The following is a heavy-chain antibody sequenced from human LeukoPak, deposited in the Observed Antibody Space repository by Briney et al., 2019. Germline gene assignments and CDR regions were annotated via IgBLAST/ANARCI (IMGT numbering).Heavy chain of an antibody. CDR1: GYTFTSYG. CDR2: ISAYNGNT. J-gene: IGHJ4*02. V-gene: IGHV1-18*01. Sequence: ASVKVSCKASGYTFTSYGISWVRRAPGQGLEWMGWISAYNGNTNYAQKLQGRVTMTTDTSTSTAYMELRSLRSDDTAVYYCARDRLIYSGYGAFDYWGQGTLVTVSS. D-gene: IGHD5-12*01. CDR3: ARDRLIYSGYGAFDY.